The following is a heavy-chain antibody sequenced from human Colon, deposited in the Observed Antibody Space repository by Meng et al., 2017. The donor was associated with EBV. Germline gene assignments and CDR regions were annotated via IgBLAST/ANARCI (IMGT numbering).Heavy chain of an antibody. Sequence: LQEWGAGLLKPSETLSRSGAVYGGSFRDYFWTWIRHPPGKGLEWIGEIDHRGNTKYNPSLKSRVTISLDTSKKQFSLKVSSVTAADSAVYYCARRGPSGNFSPWSQGALVTVSS. V-gene: IGHV4-34*01. CDR3: ARRGPSGNFSP. CDR1: GGSFRDYF. CDR2: IDHRGNT. J-gene: IGHJ5*02. D-gene: IGHD3-10*01.